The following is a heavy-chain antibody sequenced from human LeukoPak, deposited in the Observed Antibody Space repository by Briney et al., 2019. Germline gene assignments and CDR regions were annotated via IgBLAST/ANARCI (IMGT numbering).Heavy chain of an antibody. Sequence: PSETLSLTCTVSGGSISSYYWSWIRQPPGKGLEWIGYNYYSGSTSYNPSLKSRVTISVDTSKNQFSLKLSSVTAADTAVYYCARGSDDFWSGYSMDVWGQGTTVTVSS. V-gene: IGHV4-59*01. CDR2: NYYSGST. D-gene: IGHD3-3*01. J-gene: IGHJ6*02. CDR1: GGSISSYY. CDR3: ARGSDDFWSGYSMDV.